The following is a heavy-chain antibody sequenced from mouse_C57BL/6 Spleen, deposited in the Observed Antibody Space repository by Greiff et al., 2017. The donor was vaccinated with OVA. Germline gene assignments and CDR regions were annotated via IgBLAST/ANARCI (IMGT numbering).Heavy chain of an antibody. CDR3: ARGATVVAPFDY. CDR2: INPSSGYT. D-gene: IGHD1-1*01. V-gene: IGHV1-7*01. CDR1: GYTFTSYW. Sequence: QVQLQQSGAELAKPGASVKLSCKASGYTFTSYWMHWVKQRPGQGLEWIGYINPSSGYTKYNQKFKDKATLTADKSSSTAYRQLSSLTYADSAVDYCARGATVVAPFDYWGQGTTLTVSS. J-gene: IGHJ2*01.